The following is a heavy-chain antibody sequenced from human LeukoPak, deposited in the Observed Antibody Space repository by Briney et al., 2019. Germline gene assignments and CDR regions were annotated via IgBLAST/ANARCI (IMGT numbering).Heavy chain of an antibody. D-gene: IGHD3-10*01. J-gene: IGHJ6*03. CDR3: ASVRRGFGESSKYYAYYYMGV. Sequence: SETLSLTCAVYGGSFSGYYWSWTRQPPGKGLEWIGNIYYSGSTYYNPSLKSRVTISLDTSKNQFSLKLSSVTAADTAVYYCASVRRGFGESSKYYAYYYMGVWGKGTTVTISS. V-gene: IGHV4-34*01. CDR2: IYYSGST. CDR1: GGSFSGYY.